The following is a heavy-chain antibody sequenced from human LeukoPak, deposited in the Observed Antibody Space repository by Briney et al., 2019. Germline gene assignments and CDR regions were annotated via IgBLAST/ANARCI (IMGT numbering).Heavy chain of an antibody. J-gene: IGHJ3*02. CDR2: FDPEDGET. CDR1: GYTLTELS. CDR3: ATCRDLRWCDAFDI. Sequence: ASVKVSCKVSGYTLTELSMHWVRQAPGKGLEWMGGFDPEDGETIHAQKFQGRVTMTEDTSTDTAYMELSSLRSEDTAVYYCATCRDLRWCDAFDIWGQGTMVTVSS. D-gene: IGHD4-23*01. V-gene: IGHV1-24*01.